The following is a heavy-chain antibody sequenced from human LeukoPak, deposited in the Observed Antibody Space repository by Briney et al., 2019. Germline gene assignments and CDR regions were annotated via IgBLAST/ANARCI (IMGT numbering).Heavy chain of an antibody. V-gene: IGHV7-4-1*02. D-gene: IGHD6-19*01. J-gene: IGHJ4*02. Sequence: GASVTVPCKASGYTFTSYALNWVRQAPGQGLEWMGWINTNTGNPTYAQGFTGRFVFSLDTSVSTTYLQISSLKPEDTAVYYCARSYSSGWYYFDYWGQGTLVTVSS. CDR1: GYTFTSYA. CDR3: ARSYSSGWYYFDY. CDR2: INTNTGNP.